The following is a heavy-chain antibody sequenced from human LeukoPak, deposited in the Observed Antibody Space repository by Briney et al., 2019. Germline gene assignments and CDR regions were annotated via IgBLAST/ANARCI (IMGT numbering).Heavy chain of an antibody. CDR2: INPNTSGT. CDR1: AYTFIDYY. Sequence: ASVTVSFTTSAYTFIDYYIHWVRQAPGQGLEWMGWINPNTSGTNYAQKFQGRVIITRETSISTAYMDLSRLRSDDTAVYYCARAPGIVGKLAYWGQGTLVIVSS. J-gene: IGHJ4*02. V-gene: IGHV1-2*02. CDR3: ARAPGIVGKLAY. D-gene: IGHD1-26*01.